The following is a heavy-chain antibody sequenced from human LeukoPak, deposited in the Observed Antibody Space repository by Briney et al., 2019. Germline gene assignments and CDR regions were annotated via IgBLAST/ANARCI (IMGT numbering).Heavy chain of an antibody. CDR3: ARVYYYDSSGYYGTEAEYFQH. V-gene: IGHV1-69*05. Sequence: GASVKVSCKASGGTFSSYAISWVRQAPGQGLERMGRIIPIFGTANYAQKFQGRVTITTDESTSAAYMELSSLRSEDTAVYYCARVYYYDSSGYYGTEAEYFQHWGQGTLVTVSS. J-gene: IGHJ1*01. D-gene: IGHD3-22*01. CDR2: IIPIFGTA. CDR1: GGTFSSYA.